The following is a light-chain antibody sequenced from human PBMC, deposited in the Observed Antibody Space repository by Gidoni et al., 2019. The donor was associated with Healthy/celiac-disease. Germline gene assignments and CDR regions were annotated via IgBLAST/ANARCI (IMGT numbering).Light chain of an antibody. V-gene: IGKV3-20*01. CDR3: QQYGSSPWT. J-gene: IGKJ1*01. Sequence: IVLPHSPGTLSLSPGERATLSCRASQSVSSSYLAWYQQKPGQAPRLLIYAASSRATGIPDRFSGSGSGTDFTLTISRLEPEDFAVYYCQQYGSSPWTFGQGTKVEIK. CDR2: AAS. CDR1: QSVSSSY.